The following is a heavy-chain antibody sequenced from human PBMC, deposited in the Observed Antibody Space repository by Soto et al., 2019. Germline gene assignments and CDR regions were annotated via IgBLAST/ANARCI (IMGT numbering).Heavy chain of an antibody. Sequence: PGESLKISCAASGFTFSNYAMIWVRQAPGKGLEWVSIISGGGGSTYYADSVKGRFTISRDNAKNSLYLQMNSLRAEDTAVYYCARGFTGYDFWSGYYTNYYYYYYMDVWGKGTTVTVSS. CDR2: ISGGGGST. V-gene: IGHV3-23*01. CDR1: GFTFSNYA. D-gene: IGHD3-3*01. CDR3: ARGFTGYDFWSGYYTNYYYYYYMDV. J-gene: IGHJ6*03.